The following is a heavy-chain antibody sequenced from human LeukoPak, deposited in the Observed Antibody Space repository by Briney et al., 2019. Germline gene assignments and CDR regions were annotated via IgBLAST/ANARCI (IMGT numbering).Heavy chain of an antibody. V-gene: IGHV3-33*01. CDR2: IWYDGSKI. J-gene: IGHJ4*02. CDR3: ARDDWIRGVVLDDFGY. Sequence: GGSLRLSCAASGFSFSSYGMHWVRQAPGQGLEWQAVIWYDGSKIHYADSVKGRFTISRDNSRNTLYLQMNRLRADDTAMYYCARDDWIRGVVLDDFGYWGQGTLVTVSS. D-gene: IGHD3-10*01. CDR1: GFSFSSYG.